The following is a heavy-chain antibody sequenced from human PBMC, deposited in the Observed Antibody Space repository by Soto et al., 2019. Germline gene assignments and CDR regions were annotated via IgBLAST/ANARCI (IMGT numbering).Heavy chain of an antibody. CDR3: ARVYCGGDCFSGRDFDY. V-gene: IGHV1-18*01. CDR2: ISVYNGDT. CDR1: GYTFTTYG. D-gene: IGHD2-21*01. Sequence: QVQLVQSGTEVKKAGSAVKVSCKTSGYTFTTYGISWIRQAPGQGLEWIAWISVYNGDTNYAQNVQGRVTMTTDTLTTTAYLELRSLRSDDTAVYYCARVYCGGDCFSGRDFDYWGQGTLVTVS. J-gene: IGHJ4*02.